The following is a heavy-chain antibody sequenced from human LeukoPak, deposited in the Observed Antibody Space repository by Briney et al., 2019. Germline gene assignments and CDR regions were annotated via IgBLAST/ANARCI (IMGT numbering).Heavy chain of an antibody. CDR2: IRNRAYGGTT. V-gene: IGHV3-49*04. J-gene: IGHJ4*02. Sequence: PGGSLRLSCTASGFTFGDYAMSWVRQTPGKGLEWVGFIRNRAYGGTTEYAASVKGRFTISRDDSKSIAYLQMNSLKTEDTAVYYCTRDMSPSNYYDSSGYFDYWGQGTLVTVSS. CDR3: TRDMSPSNYYDSSGYFDY. D-gene: IGHD3-22*01. CDR1: GFTFGDYA.